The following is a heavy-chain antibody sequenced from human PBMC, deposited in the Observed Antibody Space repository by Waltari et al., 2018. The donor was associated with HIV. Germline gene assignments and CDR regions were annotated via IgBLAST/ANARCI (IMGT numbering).Heavy chain of an antibody. CDR3: ARDRKHDYGDYYYYYYDMDV. V-gene: IGHV4-59*01. CDR2: IYYSGST. CDR1: GGSISSYY. J-gene: IGHJ6*03. D-gene: IGHD4-17*01. Sequence: QVQLQESGPGLVKPSETLSLTCTVSGGSISSYYWGWIRQPPGTGRQWIGYIYYSGSTNYNPSLKSRVTISVDTSKNQFSLKLSSVTAADTAVYYCARDRKHDYGDYYYYYYDMDVWGKGTTVTVSS.